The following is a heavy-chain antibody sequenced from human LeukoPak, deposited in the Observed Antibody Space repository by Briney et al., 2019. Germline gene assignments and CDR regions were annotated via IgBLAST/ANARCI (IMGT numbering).Heavy chain of an antibody. CDR2: IYYSGST. Sequence: SETLSLTCTVSGGSISSGGYYWSWIRQHPGKGPEWIGYIYYSGSTYYNPSLKSRVTISVDTSKNQFSLKLSSVTAADTAVYYCARGPMVRGVIISGKFDYWGQGTLVTVSS. CDR1: GGSISSGGYY. D-gene: IGHD3-10*01. CDR3: ARGPMVRGVIISGKFDY. V-gene: IGHV4-31*03. J-gene: IGHJ4*02.